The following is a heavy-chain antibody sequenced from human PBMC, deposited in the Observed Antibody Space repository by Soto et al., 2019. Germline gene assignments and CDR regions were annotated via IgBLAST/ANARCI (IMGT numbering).Heavy chain of an antibody. D-gene: IGHD3-3*01. J-gene: IGHJ6*02. CDR3: TTGATSGRHVNYYYGIDV. CDR1: GDSVASNSAA. Sequence: PSQTLSLTCAISGDSVASNSAAWNWTRQSPSRGLEWLGRTYYRSKWYTDYAESVKSRITINPDTSKNQVSLQLKSVTPEDKAVYYCTTGATSGRHVNYYYGIDVWGQGTTVTVSS. CDR2: TYYRSKWYT. V-gene: IGHV6-1*01.